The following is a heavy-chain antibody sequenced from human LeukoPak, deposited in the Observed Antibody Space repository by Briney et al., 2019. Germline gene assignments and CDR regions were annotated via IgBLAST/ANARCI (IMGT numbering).Heavy chain of an antibody. Sequence: VASVKVSCKASGYTFTGYYMHWVRQAPGQGLEWMGWINPNSGGTNYAQKFQGRVTMTRNTSISTAYMELSSLRSEDTAVYYCARGYTRITGTTSWFDPWGQGTLVTVSS. CDR3: ARGYTRITGTTSWFDP. D-gene: IGHD1-20*01. V-gene: IGHV1-2*02. J-gene: IGHJ5*02. CDR1: GYTFTGYY. CDR2: INPNSGGT.